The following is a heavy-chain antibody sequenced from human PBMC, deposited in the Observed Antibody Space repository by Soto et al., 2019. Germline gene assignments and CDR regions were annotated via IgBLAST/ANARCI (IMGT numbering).Heavy chain of an antibody. Sequence: PGGSLRLSCAASGFTFSNAWMNWVRQAPGKGLEWVGRIKSKTDGGTTDYAAPVKGRFTISRDGSKNTLYLQMNSLKTEDTAVYYCTTAGELLSVREDYYYYGMDVWGQGTTVTVSS. CDR1: GFTFSNAW. J-gene: IGHJ6*02. CDR3: TTAGELLSVREDYYYYGMDV. D-gene: IGHD1-26*01. V-gene: IGHV3-15*07. CDR2: IKSKTDGGTT.